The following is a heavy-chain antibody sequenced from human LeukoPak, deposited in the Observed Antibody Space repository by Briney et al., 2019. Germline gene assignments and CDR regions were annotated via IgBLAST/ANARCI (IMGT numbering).Heavy chain of an antibody. CDR3: ARDMGYSNYGYFDY. Sequence: GGSLRLSCAASGFTFSSYGMHWVRQAPGKGLEWVAVISYDGSNKYYADSVKGRFTISRDNSKNTLYLQMNSLRAEDTAVYYCARDMGYSNYGYFDYWGQGTLVTVSS. J-gene: IGHJ4*02. D-gene: IGHD4-11*01. CDR2: ISYDGSNK. V-gene: IGHV3-30*03. CDR1: GFTFSSYG.